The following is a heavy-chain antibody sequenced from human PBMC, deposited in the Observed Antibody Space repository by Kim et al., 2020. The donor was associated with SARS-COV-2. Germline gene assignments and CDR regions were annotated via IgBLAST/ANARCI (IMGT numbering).Heavy chain of an antibody. CDR3: AKDLVGYSSGWSDSLSNFDY. CDR1: GFTFSSYA. J-gene: IGHJ4*02. V-gene: IGHV3-23*01. D-gene: IGHD6-19*01. CDR2: ISGSGGST. Sequence: LSLTCAASGFTFSSYAMSWVHQAPGKGLEWVSAISGSGGSTYYADSVKGRFTISRDNSKNTLYLQMNSLRAEDTAVYYCAKDLVGYSSGWSDSLSNFDYWGQGTLVTVSS.